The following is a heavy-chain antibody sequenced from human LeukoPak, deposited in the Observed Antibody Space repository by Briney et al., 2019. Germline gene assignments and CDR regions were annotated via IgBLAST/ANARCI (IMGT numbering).Heavy chain of an antibody. V-gene: IGHV1-2*02. CDR3: ARDDYGDLQYFEN. J-gene: IGHJ4*02. Sequence: ASVKVSCKASGYTFTGYYMHWVRQAPGQGLEWMGWINPNSGGTNYAQKFQGRVTMTRDSSITTAYMELNGLRSDDTAVYYCARDDYGDLQYFENWGQGTLVTVSS. D-gene: IGHD4-17*01. CDR1: GYTFTGYY. CDR2: INPNSGGT.